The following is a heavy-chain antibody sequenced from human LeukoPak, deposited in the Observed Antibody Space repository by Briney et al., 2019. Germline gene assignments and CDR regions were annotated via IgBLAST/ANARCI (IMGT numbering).Heavy chain of an antibody. CDR1: GDSVPSNSAA. V-gene: IGHV6-1*01. J-gene: IGHJ6*04. Sequence: SQTLSLTCAISGDSVPSNSAAWNWIRQSPSRGLEWLGRTYYRSKWYNDYAVSVKSRITINPDTSKNQFSLQLNSVTPEGTAVYYCARDIAVVVVAATYYYGMDVWGKGTAVTVSS. CDR2: TYYRSKWYN. D-gene: IGHD2-15*01. CDR3: ARDIAVVVVAATYYYGMDV.